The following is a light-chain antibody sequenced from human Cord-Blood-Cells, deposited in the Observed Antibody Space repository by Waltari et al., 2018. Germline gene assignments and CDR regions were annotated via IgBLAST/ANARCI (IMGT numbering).Light chain of an antibody. CDR3: QQSYSTPLT. CDR1: QSISSY. Sequence: DIQMTQSPSSLSASVGDRVTITCRASQSISSYLNWYQQKPGKAPKLLIYAASSLQSGVPSRVSGSGSGTDFTLTISSLQPEDFATYYCQQSYSTPLTFGGATKVEIK. J-gene: IGKJ4*01. CDR2: AAS. V-gene: IGKV1-39*01.